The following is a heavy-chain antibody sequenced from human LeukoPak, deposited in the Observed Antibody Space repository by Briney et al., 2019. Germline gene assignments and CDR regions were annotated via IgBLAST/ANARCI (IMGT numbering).Heavy chain of an antibody. Sequence: PSETLSLTCTVSGGSISSYYWSWIRQPAGKGLEWIGRMYTSGSTNYNPSLKSRVTMSVDTSKNQFTLKLSSVTAADTAVYYCAREGYNWNSWYFDLWGRGTLVTVSS. CDR3: AREGYNWNSWYFDL. V-gene: IGHV4-4*07. D-gene: IGHD1/OR15-1a*01. CDR2: MYTSGST. J-gene: IGHJ2*01. CDR1: GGSISSYY.